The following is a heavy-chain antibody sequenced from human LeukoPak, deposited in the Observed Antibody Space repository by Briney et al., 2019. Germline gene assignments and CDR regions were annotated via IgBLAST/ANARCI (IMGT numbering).Heavy chain of an antibody. CDR3: ARSDYYNYYYYYGMDV. D-gene: IGHD4-17*01. CDR1: GGSISSYY. J-gene: IGHJ6*02. V-gene: IGHV4-59*01. CDR2: IYYSGST. Sequence: SETLSLTCTVSGGSISSYYWSWIRQPPGKGLEWIGYIYYSGSTNYNPSLKSRVTILVDTSKNQFSLKLSSVTAADTAVYYCARSDYYNYYYYYGMDVWGQGTTVTVSS.